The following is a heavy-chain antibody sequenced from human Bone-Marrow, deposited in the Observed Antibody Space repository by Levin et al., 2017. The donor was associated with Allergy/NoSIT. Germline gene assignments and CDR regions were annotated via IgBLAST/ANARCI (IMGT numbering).Heavy chain of an antibody. CDR3: ARPQLSYQGSGSDYGLDV. CDR1: GFTFNSYD. CDR2: ISYDGSSK. J-gene: IGHJ6*02. Sequence: HPGGSLRLSCVGSGFTFNSYDMHWVRQAPGKGLQWVAIISYDGSSKFYTGPVRGRFTISRDNFKDTLYLEMNNLGPDDTAVYYCARPQLSYQGSGSDYGLDVWGQGTTVTVSS. V-gene: IGHV3-30-3*01. D-gene: IGHD3-10*01.